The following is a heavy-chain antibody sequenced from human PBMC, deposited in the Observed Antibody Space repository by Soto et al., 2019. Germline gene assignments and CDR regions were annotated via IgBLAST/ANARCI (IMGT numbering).Heavy chain of an antibody. Sequence: PSETLSLTCTVSGGSISSSSYYWGWIRQPPGKGLEWIGSIYYSGSTYYNPSLKSRVTISVDTSKNQFSLKLSPVTAADTAVYYCARRNLYSNYGWFDPWGQGTLVTVSS. J-gene: IGHJ5*02. D-gene: IGHD4-4*01. V-gene: IGHV4-39*01. CDR3: ARRNLYSNYGWFDP. CDR1: GGSISSSSYY. CDR2: IYYSGST.